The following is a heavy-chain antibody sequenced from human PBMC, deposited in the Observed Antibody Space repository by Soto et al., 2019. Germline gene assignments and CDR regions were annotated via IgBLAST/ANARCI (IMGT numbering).Heavy chain of an antibody. Sequence: QVQLVESGGGVVQPGRSLRLSCAASGFTFSSYGMHWVRQAPGKGLEWVAVIWYDGSNKYYADSVKGRFTISRDNFKNKLYLQMNSLIADDTAVYYCARGVSNQPYYYYYGMDVWGQGTTVTVSS. CDR1: GFTFSSYG. CDR3: ARGVSNQPYYYYYGMDV. V-gene: IGHV3-33*01. CDR2: IWYDGSNK. J-gene: IGHJ6*02. D-gene: IGHD7-27*01.